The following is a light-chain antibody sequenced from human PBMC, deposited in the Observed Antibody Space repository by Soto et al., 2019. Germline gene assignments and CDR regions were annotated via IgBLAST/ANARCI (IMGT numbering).Light chain of an antibody. CDR2: EVT. CDR1: SSDVGYYDY. Sequence: QSALTQPPSASGFPGQSVTISCTGTSSDVGYYDYVSWYQQHPGKAPKLVIYEVTKLPSGVPDRVSASKSGNTASLTVSGLRAEDEADYYCSSYAGSNNFVFGSGTKLTV. CDR3: SSYAGSNNFV. V-gene: IGLV2-8*01. J-gene: IGLJ1*01.